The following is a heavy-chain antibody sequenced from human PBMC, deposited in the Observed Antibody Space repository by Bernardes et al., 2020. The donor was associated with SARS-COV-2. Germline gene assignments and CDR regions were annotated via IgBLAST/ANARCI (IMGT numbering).Heavy chain of an antibody. V-gene: IGHV3-9*01. Sequence: SLRLSCAASGFTFNDYAMHWVRQAPGKGLEWVSGISWNSGSIGYADSVKGRFTISRDNAKNSLYLQMNSLRAEDTALYYCAKGRDPGIAAAVDYWGQGTRVTDSP. D-gene: IGHD6-13*01. J-gene: IGHJ4*02. CDR3: AKGRDPGIAAAVDY. CDR1: GFTFNDYA. CDR2: ISWNSGSI.